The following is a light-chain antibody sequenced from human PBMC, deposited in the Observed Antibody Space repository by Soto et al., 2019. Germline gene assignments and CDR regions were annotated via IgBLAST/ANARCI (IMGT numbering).Light chain of an antibody. CDR1: ENVGTN. J-gene: IGKJ4*01. CDR3: QQYNNWALS. V-gene: IGKV3D-15*01. Sequence: IVMTQSPATLSVSPGDEVTLSCRASENVGTNLAWYQQKPGQAPRLLIYGSSTRATGIPATFSGSGSGTDFTLTISSLQSEESAIYYCQQYNNWALSFGGGTKVEIK. CDR2: GSS.